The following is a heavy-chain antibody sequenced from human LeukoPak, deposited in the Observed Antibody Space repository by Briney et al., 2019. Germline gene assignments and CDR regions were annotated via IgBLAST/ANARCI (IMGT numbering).Heavy chain of an antibody. V-gene: IGHV3-30*04. CDR3: ARESQAYYYGSGSPNY. J-gene: IGHJ4*02. Sequence: GGSLRLSCAASGLTFSSYAMHWVRQAPGKGLEWVAVISYDGSNKYYADSVKGRFTISRDNSKNTLYLQMNSLRAEDTAVYYCARESQAYYYGSGSPNYWGQGTLVTVSS. CDR1: GLTFSSYA. CDR2: ISYDGSNK. D-gene: IGHD3-10*01.